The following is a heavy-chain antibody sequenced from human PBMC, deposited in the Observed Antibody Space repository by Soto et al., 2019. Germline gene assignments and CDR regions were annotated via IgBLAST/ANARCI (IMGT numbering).Heavy chain of an antibody. CDR1: GFSLSTSGAA. J-gene: IGHJ5*02. D-gene: IGHD3-3*01. CDR3: AHRATMTIFGLIIDNGIWFDP. CDR2: IYWDGDK. V-gene: IGHV2-5*02. Sequence: QINLIESGPTLVNPTQTLKLTCTFSGFSLSTSGAAVGWVRQPPGRALEWLALIYWDGDKRYNASLGNRLTITKDTSMNQVVLTLTNVDPADTATYYCAHRATMTIFGLIIDNGIWFDPWGQGTRVIVSS.